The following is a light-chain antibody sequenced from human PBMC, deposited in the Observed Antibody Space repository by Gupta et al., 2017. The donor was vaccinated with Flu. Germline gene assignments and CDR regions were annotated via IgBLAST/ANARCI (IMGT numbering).Light chain of an antibody. CDR3: RQRIQFPFT. V-gene: IGKV2D-29*01. Sequence: VTPGKPAFIYCKARQCLLHRDGKIYLFWYLQKEGQPPQLLIYEGSKRGSGVPDRFSGRGWGTDFTLKISRGEAEDVGIYYCRQRIQFPFTFGRGTKVEIK. CDR1: QCLLHRDGKIY. CDR2: EGS. J-gene: IGKJ4*01.